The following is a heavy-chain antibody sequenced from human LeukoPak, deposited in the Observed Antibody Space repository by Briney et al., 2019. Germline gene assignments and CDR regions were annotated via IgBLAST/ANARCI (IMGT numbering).Heavy chain of an antibody. Sequence: TGGSLRLSCAASGFTFSSYSMNWVRQAPGKGLEWVSSISTSSSYIYYADSVKGRFTISRDNAKNSLFLQMNSLRAEDTAVYYCARVMVYYGSGSYEMYYYYYYYMDVWGKGTTVTVSS. V-gene: IGHV3-21*01. J-gene: IGHJ6*03. D-gene: IGHD3-10*01. CDR1: GFTFSSYS. CDR2: ISTSSSYI. CDR3: ARVMVYYGSGSYEMYYYYYYYMDV.